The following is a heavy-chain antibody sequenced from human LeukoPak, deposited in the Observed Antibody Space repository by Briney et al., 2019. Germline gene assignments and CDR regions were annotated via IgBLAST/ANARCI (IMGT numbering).Heavy chain of an antibody. D-gene: IGHD3-22*01. Sequence: ASVKVSCKASGYTFTDYYMHWVRQAPGQGLEWMGWINPNSGGTNYAQKFQGRVTMTRDTSISTAYMELSRLRSDDTAVYYCYYYDSSGNLDYWGQGTLVTVSS. CDR3: YYYDSSGNLDY. CDR2: INPNSGGT. V-gene: IGHV1-2*02. CDR1: GYTFTDYY. J-gene: IGHJ4*02.